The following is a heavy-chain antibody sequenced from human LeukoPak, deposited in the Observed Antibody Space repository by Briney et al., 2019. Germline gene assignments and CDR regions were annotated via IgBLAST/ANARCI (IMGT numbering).Heavy chain of an antibody. D-gene: IGHD3-22*01. J-gene: IGHJ4*02. CDR1: GGSISSYY. V-gene: IGHV4-59*01. CDR2: IYYSGST. Sequence: PSETLSLTCTVSGGSISSYYWSWIRQPPGKGLEWIGYIYYSGSTNYNPSLKSRVTISVDPSKNQFSLKLSSVTAADTAVYYCARGSEPYYYDSSGYYYFDYWGQGTLVTVSS. CDR3: ARGSEPYYYDSSGYYYFDY.